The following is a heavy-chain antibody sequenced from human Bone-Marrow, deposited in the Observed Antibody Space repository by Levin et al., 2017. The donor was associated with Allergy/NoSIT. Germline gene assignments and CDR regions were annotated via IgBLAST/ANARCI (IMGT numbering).Heavy chain of an antibody. D-gene: IGHD2-2*01. CDR1: GGSITSTNW. V-gene: IGHV4-4*02. CDR2: IYHSGST. J-gene: IGHJ5*02. Sequence: SETLSLTCAVSGGSITSTNWWSWVRQSPGKGLQWIGEIYHSGSTNYNPSLKSRVTISVDNSKNQFSLNLTSVTAADTAVYYCATSSSSTDNWFDPWGQGTQVTGSS. CDR3: ATSSSSTDNWFDP.